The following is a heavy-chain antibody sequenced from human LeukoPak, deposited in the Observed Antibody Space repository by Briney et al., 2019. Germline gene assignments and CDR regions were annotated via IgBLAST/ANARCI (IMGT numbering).Heavy chain of an antibody. J-gene: IGHJ4*02. CDR3: ARSYYYGSGSYYDY. V-gene: IGHV1-69*04. CDR2: IIPILGIA. Sequence: GASVKVSCKASGGTFSSYAISWVRQAPGQGLEWMGRIIPILGIANYAQKFQGRVTITADKSTSTAYMELSSLRSDDTAVYYCARSYYYGSGSYYDYWGQGTLVTVSS. D-gene: IGHD3-10*01. CDR1: GGTFSSYA.